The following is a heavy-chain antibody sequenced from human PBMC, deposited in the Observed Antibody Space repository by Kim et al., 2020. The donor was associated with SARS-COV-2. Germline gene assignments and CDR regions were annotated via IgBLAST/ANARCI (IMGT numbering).Heavy chain of an antibody. CDR3: ARGSGYSGYLD. Sequence: SETLSLTCAVYGGSFSGYYWSWIRQPPGKGLEWIGEINHSGSTNYNPSLKSRVTISVDTSKNQFSLKLSSVTAADTAVYYCARGSGYSGYLDWGQGTLVTVSS. V-gene: IGHV4-34*01. CDR2: INHSGST. CDR1: GGSFSGYY. J-gene: IGHJ4*02. D-gene: IGHD5-12*01.